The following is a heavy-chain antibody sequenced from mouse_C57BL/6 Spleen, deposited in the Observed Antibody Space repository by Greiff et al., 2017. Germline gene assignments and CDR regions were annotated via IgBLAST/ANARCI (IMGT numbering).Heavy chain of an antibody. V-gene: IGHV1-82*01. J-gene: IGHJ2*01. CDR3: ARSGDGYYIYFDY. CDR1: GYAFSSSW. CDR2: IYPGDGDT. Sequence: QVQLQQSGPELVKPGASVKISCKASGYAFSSSWMNWVKQRPGKGLEWIGRIYPGDGDTNYNGKFKGKATLPADNSSSTAYMQRSSLTSEDSAVYFCARSGDGYYIYFDYWGQGTTLTVSS. D-gene: IGHD2-3*01.